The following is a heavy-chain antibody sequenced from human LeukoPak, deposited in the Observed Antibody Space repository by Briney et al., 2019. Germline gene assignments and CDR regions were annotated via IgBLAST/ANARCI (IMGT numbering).Heavy chain of an antibody. CDR2: IIPILAIT. D-gene: IGHD3-22*01. CDR3: ARTNYYDSSGYQGAGTYYYGMDV. J-gene: IGHJ6*02. Sequence: SVKVSCKASGGTFSSYAISWVRQAPGQGLEWMGRIIPILAITNYAQKFQGRVTITADKSTGTAYMELSSLRSEDTAVYYCARTNYYDSSGYQGAGTYYYGMDVWGQGTTVTVSS. V-gene: IGHV1-69*04. CDR1: GGTFSSYA.